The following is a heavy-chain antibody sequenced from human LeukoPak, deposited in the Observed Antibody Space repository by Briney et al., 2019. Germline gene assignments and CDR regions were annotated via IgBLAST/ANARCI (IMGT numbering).Heavy chain of an antibody. V-gene: IGHV3-21*01. J-gene: IGHJ4*02. CDR2: ITCSSCYI. D-gene: IGHD1-1*01. CDR1: GFSFRSYS. Sequence: GGSLRLSCAASGFSFRSYSMDWVRQARGKGLEWFSSITCSSCYISYADSVKGRVTISRDNAENSLFLKMNSPRPEDTAVYFCARDRLEGGETFDSWGQGTLVTVSS. CDR3: ARDRLEGGETFDS.